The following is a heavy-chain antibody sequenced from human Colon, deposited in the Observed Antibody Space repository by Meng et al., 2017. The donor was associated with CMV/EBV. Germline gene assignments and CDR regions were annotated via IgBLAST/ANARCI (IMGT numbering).Heavy chain of an antibody. D-gene: IGHD2-21*02. V-gene: IGHV1-3*04. J-gene: IGHJ4*02. CDR1: YTFTTLP. Sequence: YTFTTLPMHWVRQAPGQRLEWMGWIHTGNGNTKYSQTFQDRVTITRDTSASTAYMELSNLRSEDTAVYYCARDRPDRDCGGDCWLDYWGQGTLVTVSS. CDR2: IHTGNGNT. CDR3: ARDRPDRDCGGDCWLDY.